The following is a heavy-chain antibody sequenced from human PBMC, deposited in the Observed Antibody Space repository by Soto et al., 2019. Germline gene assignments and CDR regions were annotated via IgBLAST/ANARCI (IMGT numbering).Heavy chain of an antibody. CDR3: ARSVFP. V-gene: IGHV4-31*01. CDR1: GGSISSGGYY. Sequence: QVQLQESGPGLVKPSQTLSLTCTVSGGSISSGGYYWSWIRQHPGKGLEWIGYIYYSGSTYYNPSPKRTGTISVDTAKTPFSPKLSSGTAADTAVYYCARSVFPWGQGTLVTVSS. J-gene: IGHJ5*02. CDR2: IYYSGST.